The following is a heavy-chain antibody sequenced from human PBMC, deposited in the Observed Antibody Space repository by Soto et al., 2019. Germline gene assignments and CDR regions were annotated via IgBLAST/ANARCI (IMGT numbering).Heavy chain of an antibody. D-gene: IGHD2-15*01. CDR3: ARVCSGGSCYSAGGAFDI. J-gene: IGHJ3*02. CDR2: INPSGGST. Sequence: ASVKVSCKASGYTFTSYYMHWVRQAPGQGLEWMGLINPSGGSTSYAQKFQGRVTMTRDTSTSTVYMELSSLRSEDTAVYYCARVCSGGSCYSAGGAFDIWGQGTMVTVSS. CDR1: GYTFTSYY. V-gene: IGHV1-46*01.